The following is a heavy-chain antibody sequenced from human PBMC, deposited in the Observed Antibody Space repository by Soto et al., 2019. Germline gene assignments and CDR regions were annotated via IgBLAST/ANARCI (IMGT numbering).Heavy chain of an antibody. CDR2: IMPVFRTP. Sequence: QVQLEQSGAEVKKPGSSVKVSCKASGGTFRTAAVSWVRQAPGQGLEWMGGIMPVFRTPDYAQTFHGRVTITADESTSTAYMELSGLRSDDTAVYYCARDNDRPQLGGNYYYILDVWGPGTTITVSS. CDR1: GGTFRTAA. D-gene: IGHD2-8*01. V-gene: IGHV1-69*12. CDR3: ARDNDRPQLGGNYYYILDV. J-gene: IGHJ6*02.